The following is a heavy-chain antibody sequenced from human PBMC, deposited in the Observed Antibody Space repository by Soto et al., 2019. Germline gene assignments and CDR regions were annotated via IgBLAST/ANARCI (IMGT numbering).Heavy chain of an antibody. J-gene: IGHJ6*02. V-gene: IGHV4-34*01. CDR2: INYSGST. CDR1: GGSFSGYY. CDR3: ARARSSWYFDGWAYYYYGMDV. D-gene: IGHD6-13*01. Sequence: SETLSLTCAVYGGSFSGYYWSWIRQPPGKGLEWIGEINYSGSTNYNPSLKSRVTISVDTSKNQFSLKLSSVTAADTAVYYCARARSSWYFDGWAYYYYGMDVWGQGTTVTVSS.